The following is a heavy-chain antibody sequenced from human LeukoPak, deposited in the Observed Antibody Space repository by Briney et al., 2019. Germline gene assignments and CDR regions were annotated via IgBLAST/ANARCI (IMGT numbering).Heavy chain of an antibody. D-gene: IGHD5-24*01. CDR2: IGSSGHT. Sequence: SETLSLTCTVSGGSISGADYYCDWIRQSPGKGLECIGTIGSSGHTYRNPSLKNRVTMSVDTSKNQFSLKLSSMAAADTAVFYCARRKVYKDYFDYWGRGTLVTVSS. CDR1: GGSISGADYY. J-gene: IGHJ4*02. CDR3: ARRKVYKDYFDY. V-gene: IGHV4-39*01.